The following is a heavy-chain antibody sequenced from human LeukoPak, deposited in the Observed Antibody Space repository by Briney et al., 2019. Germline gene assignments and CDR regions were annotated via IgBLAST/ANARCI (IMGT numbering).Heavy chain of an antibody. CDR1: GGSISSSSYY. CDR2: IYYSGST. CDR3: ARVDGYNPPDY. J-gene: IGHJ4*02. Sequence: SETPSLTCTVSGGSISSSSYYWGWIRQPPGKGLEWIGSIYYSGSTYYNPSLKSRVTISVDTSKNQFSLKLSSVTAADTAVYYCARVDGYNPPDYWGQGTLVTVSS. D-gene: IGHD5-24*01. V-gene: IGHV4-39*07.